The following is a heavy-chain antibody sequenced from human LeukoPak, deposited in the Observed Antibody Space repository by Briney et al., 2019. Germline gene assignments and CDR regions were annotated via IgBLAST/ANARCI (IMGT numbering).Heavy chain of an antibody. CDR1: GFTFSSYW. CDR3: AFGVYYFDY. J-gene: IGHJ4*02. CDR2: INSDGSST. Sequence: GSLRLSCAASGFTFSSYWMHWVRQAPGKVLVWVSRINSDGSSTSYADSVKGRFTISRDNSKNTLYLQMNSLRAEDTAVYYCAFGVYYFDYWGQGTLVTVSS. V-gene: IGHV3-74*01. D-gene: IGHD3-10*01.